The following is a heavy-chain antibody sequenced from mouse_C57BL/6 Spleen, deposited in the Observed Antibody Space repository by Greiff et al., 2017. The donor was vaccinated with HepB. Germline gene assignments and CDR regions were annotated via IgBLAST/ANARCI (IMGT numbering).Heavy chain of an antibody. CDR1: GYTFTSYW. CDR2: IYPGSGST. CDR3: ARQAYGSSYDY. Sequence: VKLQESGAELVKPGASVKMSCKASGYTFTSYWITWVKQRPGQGLEWIGDIYPGSGSTNYNEKFKSKATLTVDTSSSTAYMQLSSLTSEDSAVYYCARQAYGSSYDYWGQGTTLTVSS. J-gene: IGHJ2*01. D-gene: IGHD1-1*01. V-gene: IGHV1-55*01.